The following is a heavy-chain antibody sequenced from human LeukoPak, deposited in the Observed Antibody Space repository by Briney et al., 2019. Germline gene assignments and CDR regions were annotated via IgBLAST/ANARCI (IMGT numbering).Heavy chain of an antibody. CDR2: MNPNSGNT. CDR3: ARESSGWPGFDY. V-gene: IGHV1-8*01. D-gene: IGHD6-19*01. Sequence: ASVKVSCKASGYTFTSYDINWVRQATGQGLEWMEWMNPNSGNTGYAQKFQGRVTMTRNTSISTAYMELSSLRSEDTAVYYCARESSGWPGFDYWGQGTLVTVSS. CDR1: GYTFTSYD. J-gene: IGHJ4*02.